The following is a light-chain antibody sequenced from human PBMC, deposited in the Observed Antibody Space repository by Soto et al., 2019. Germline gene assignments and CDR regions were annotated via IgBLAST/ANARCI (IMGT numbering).Light chain of an antibody. CDR3: QQSFSPPVT. J-gene: IGKJ3*01. Sequence: DIQMTQSPSSLSASVGDRVTITCRTSQSMTNFLNWYQQKPGKAPKLLIYSASTLQSGVPSRFSGSGYGTDFTLTIRSLHPDDFATYYCQQSFSPPVTFGPGTTVDIK. CDR2: SAS. V-gene: IGKV1-39*01. CDR1: QSMTNF.